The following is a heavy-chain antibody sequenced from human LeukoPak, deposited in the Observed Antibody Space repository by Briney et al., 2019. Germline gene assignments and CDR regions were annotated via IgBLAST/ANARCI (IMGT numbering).Heavy chain of an antibody. CDR1: GFTFSSYE. D-gene: IGHD3-10*01. Sequence: PGGSLRLSCAASGFTFSSYEMNWVRQAPGKGLEWVSYISSSGSTIYYADSVKGRFTISRDNSKNTLYLQMDSLRAEDTAVYYCARDQITMARGVIARSTAYYKLYYMDVWGKGTTVTVSS. J-gene: IGHJ6*03. V-gene: IGHV3-48*03. CDR2: ISSSGSTI. CDR3: ARDQITMARGVIARSTAYYKLYYMDV.